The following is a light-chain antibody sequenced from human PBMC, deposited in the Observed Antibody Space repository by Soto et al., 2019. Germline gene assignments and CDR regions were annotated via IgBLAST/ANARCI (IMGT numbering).Light chain of an antibody. V-gene: IGKV1-5*03. Sequence: DIQMTQSPSALSASVGDRVTMTCRASQRIRRWLAWYQQKLGKAPKVLIYKASTLAGGVPSRFSGSGSGTEFTLTISSLQADDVATYYSQQYSGHYTCGQGTKLEI. J-gene: IGKJ2*01. CDR1: QRIRRW. CDR3: QQYSGHYT. CDR2: KAS.